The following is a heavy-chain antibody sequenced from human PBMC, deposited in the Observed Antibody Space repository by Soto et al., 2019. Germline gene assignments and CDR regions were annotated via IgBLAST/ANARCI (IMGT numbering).Heavy chain of an antibody. CDR3: ARDPGYCTNGVCPIFDF. Sequence: PSETLSLTCTVSGDSVTNYFWIWMRQPPGKGLEWIGHMYHGGRTNYSPSLKSRVTMSLDSSKNQFSLNLSSATAADTAVYFCARDPGYCTNGVCPIFDFWGQGVLVTVSS. V-gene: IGHV4-59*02. J-gene: IGHJ4*02. D-gene: IGHD2-8*01. CDR2: MYHGGRT. CDR1: GDSVTNYF.